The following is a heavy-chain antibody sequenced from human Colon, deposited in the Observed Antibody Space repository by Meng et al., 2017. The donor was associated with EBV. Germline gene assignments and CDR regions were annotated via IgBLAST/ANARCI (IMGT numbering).Heavy chain of an antibody. CDR1: GGSISSSHW. J-gene: IGHJ4*02. Sequence: QVPGQEPGPGLVKPSGTLALTCAVSGGSISSSHWWTWVRQPPGKGLEWIGEVYHTGSTKYNPSLKSRLTISVDKSKNQFSLNLTSVTAADTAVYYCARVWQSLTAFFDSWGQGTLVTVSS. CDR3: ARVWQSLTAFFDS. CDR2: VYHTGST. D-gene: IGHD2-21*01. V-gene: IGHV4-4*02.